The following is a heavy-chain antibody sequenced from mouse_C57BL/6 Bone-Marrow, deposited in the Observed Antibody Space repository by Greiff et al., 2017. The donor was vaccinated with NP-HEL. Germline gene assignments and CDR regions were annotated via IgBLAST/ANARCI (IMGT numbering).Heavy chain of an antibody. V-gene: IGHV1-4*01. CDR1: GYTFTSYT. D-gene: IGHD1-1*01. Sequence: VKLVESGAELARPGASVKMSCKASGYTFTSYTMHWVKQRPGQGLEWIGYINPSSGYTKYNQKFKDKATLTADKSSSTAYMQLSSLTSEDSAVYYCARKIRSYLYAMDYWGQGTSVTVSS. CDR2: INPSSGYT. J-gene: IGHJ4*01. CDR3: ARKIRSYLYAMDY.